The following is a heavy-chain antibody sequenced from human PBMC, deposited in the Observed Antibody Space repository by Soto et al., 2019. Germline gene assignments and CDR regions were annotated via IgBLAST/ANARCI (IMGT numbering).Heavy chain of an antibody. CDR3: ARSTWGGALWSWESGGMDG. Sequence: ESGGGLVQPGRSLRLSCAASGFTFDDYAMYWVRQAPGKGLEWVSGINWNSGSIGYADSVKGRFTISRDNAQNSLYLQMNSLRTGDTALYYCARSTWGGALWSWESGGMDGWGQGTMVTVSS. CDR2: INWNSGSI. V-gene: IGHV3-9*01. J-gene: IGHJ6*02. D-gene: IGHD3-10*01. CDR1: GFTFDDYA.